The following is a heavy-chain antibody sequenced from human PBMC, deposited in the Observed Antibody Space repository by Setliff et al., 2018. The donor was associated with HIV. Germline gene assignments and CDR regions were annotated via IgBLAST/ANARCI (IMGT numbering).Heavy chain of an antibody. CDR3: AKRTFGSGRFDP. Sequence: SETLSLTCSVSGDSISSGSYYWSWIRLPAGKGLEWIGQIHTTGSTNYNPSLKSRVIISIDTSKNQFSLKLNSVTATDTAVYYCAKRTFGSGRFDPWGQGTLVTVSS. V-gene: IGHV4-61*09. D-gene: IGHD3-16*01. CDR1: GDSISSGSYY. J-gene: IGHJ5*02. CDR2: IHTTGST.